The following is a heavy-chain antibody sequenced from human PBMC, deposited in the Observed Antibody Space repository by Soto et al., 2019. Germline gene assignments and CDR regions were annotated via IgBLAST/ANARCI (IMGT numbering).Heavy chain of an antibody. V-gene: IGHV3-21*01. CDR1: GFTFSSYT. CDR3: ASVVVPASIDAFDI. CDR2: ITSSSSYI. J-gene: IGHJ3*02. D-gene: IGHD2-2*01. Sequence: PGGSLRLSCAASGFTFSSYTMNWVRQAPGKGLEWVSSITSSSSYIYYADSVKGRFTISRDNAKNSLYLQMNSLRAEDTAVYYCASVVVPASIDAFDIWRHGTMVTVS.